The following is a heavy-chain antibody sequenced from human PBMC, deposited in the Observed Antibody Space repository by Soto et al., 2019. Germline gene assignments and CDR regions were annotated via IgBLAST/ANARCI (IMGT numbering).Heavy chain of an antibody. CDR2: INHSGST. Sequence: QVQLQQWGAGLLKPSETLSLTCAVYGGSFSGFYWSWIRQPPGKGLEWIGEINHSGSTNYNPSLKSRVTISVDTSKNQFSLKLSSVTAADTAVYYCARGLSSYDFWSGKNYYYYMDVWGKGTTVTVSS. V-gene: IGHV4-34*01. D-gene: IGHD3-3*01. J-gene: IGHJ6*03. CDR1: GGSFSGFY. CDR3: ARGLSSYDFWSGKNYYYYMDV.